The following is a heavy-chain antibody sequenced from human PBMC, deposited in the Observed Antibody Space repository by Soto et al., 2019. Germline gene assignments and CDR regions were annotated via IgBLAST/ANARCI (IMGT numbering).Heavy chain of an antibody. D-gene: IGHD3-3*01. V-gene: IGHV3-21*01. CDR1: GFTFSSYS. CDR3: AREGDFWKAFDI. CDR2: ISSSSSYI. Sequence: PGGSLRLSCAASGFTFSSYSMNWFRQAPGKGLEWVSSISSSSSYIYYADSVKGRFTISRDNAKNSLYLQMNSLRAEDTAVYYCAREGDFWKAFDIWGQGTMVTVSS. J-gene: IGHJ3*02.